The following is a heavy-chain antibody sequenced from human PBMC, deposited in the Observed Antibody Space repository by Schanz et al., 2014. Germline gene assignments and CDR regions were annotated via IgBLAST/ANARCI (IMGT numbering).Heavy chain of an antibody. Sequence: VQLVESGGGVVQPGGSLRLSCAASGFTFSGFWMTWVRQAPGKGLEWVSAISGSGGSTYYADSVKGRFTISRDNSRDTVYLQMNSLRADDTAMYYCARGGPAYYFDDWGQGTLVTVSS. CDR3: ARGGPAYYFDD. CDR2: ISGSGGST. J-gene: IGHJ4*02. V-gene: IGHV3-23*04. CDR1: GFTFSGFW.